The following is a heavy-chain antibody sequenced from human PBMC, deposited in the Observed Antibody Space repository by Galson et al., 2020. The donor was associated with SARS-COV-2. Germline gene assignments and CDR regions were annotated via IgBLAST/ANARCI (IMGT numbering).Heavy chain of an antibody. J-gene: IGHJ4*02. D-gene: IGHD6-19*01. CDR1: GCSISSSRYY. CDR3: ARRPVAREYKYGLGNYFDY. Sequence: ETSETLSLTCTVSGCSISSSRYYWDWIRQPPGKGLEWIGSIYSSGTTYYNLSLKSRVTISVDTSKNQLSLNLTSVTAADTAVYYCARRPVAREYKYGLGNYFDYGGQGTLITVSS. CDR2: IYSSGTT. V-gene: IGHV4-39*01.